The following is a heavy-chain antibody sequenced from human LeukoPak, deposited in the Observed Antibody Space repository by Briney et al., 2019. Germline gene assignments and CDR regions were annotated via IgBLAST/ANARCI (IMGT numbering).Heavy chain of an antibody. D-gene: IGHD4-17*01. CDR1: GFAFGNYA. J-gene: IGHJ4*02. Sequence: GGSLRLSSAASGFAFGNYAMGWVRQAPGKGLEWVSSIDSSGSYTPSADSVKGRFTISRDNSENTVYLQMNSLRAEDTAVYSCAKISTVTENFHHWGQGTLVTVSS. V-gene: IGHV3-23*01. CDR3: AKISTVTENFHH. CDR2: IDSSGSYT.